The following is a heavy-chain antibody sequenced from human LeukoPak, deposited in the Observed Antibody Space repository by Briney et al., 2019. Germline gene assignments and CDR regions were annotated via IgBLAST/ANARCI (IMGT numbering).Heavy chain of an antibody. D-gene: IGHD6-19*01. J-gene: IGHJ4*02. CDR3: AFSHTTPVAEDN. CDR1: GGSFSDYS. V-gene: IGHV4-34*01. CDR2: VTHSGDI. Sequence: SETLSLTCAVYGGSFSDYSWSWNRQPPGKGLEWIGEVTHSGDINYNPSLKSRVTMSVDTSKTPFSLTLTSVTAADTAVYYCAFSHTTPVAEDNWGQGTLVSVSS.